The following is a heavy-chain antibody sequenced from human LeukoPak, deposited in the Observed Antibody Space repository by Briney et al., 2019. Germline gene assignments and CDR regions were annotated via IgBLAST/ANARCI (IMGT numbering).Heavy chain of an antibody. J-gene: IGHJ4*02. CDR1: GFTFNNYA. CDR3: ARDYPTSGIVTIIDC. V-gene: IGHV3-23*01. D-gene: IGHD1-1*01. Sequence: GGSLRLSCASSGFTFNNYAMTWVRQAPGKGLEWVSSITASGGSTYCADSVKGRFTISRDNSKNTLYLQMSSLRAEDTAVYYCARDYPTSGIVTIIDCWGQGTLVTVSS. CDR2: ITASGGST.